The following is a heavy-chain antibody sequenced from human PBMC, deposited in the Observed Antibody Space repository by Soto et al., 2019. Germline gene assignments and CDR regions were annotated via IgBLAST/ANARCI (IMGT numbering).Heavy chain of an antibody. J-gene: IGHJ4*02. CDR3: ARDKGERSGYFDY. Sequence: PSETLSLTCTVSGGSISSGVYYWIWIRQHPGKVLDWIGYIYYSGITYYNPSLKSRVTISVDTSKNQFSLKLSSVTAADTAVYYGARDKGERSGYFDYWGQGTLVTVSS. CDR2: IYYSGIT. V-gene: IGHV4-31*03. D-gene: IGHD3-3*01. CDR1: GGSISSGVYY.